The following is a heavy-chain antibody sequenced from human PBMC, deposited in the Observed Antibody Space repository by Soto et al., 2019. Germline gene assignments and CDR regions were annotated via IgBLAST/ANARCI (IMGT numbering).Heavy chain of an antibody. CDR1: GGSISSYY. V-gene: IGHV4-59*01. J-gene: IGHJ4*02. Sequence: SETLSLTCTVSGGSISSYYWSWIRQPPGKGLEWIGYIYYSGSTNYNPSLKSRVTISVDTSKNQFSLKLSSVTAADTAVYYCARQVIRGSYFDYWGQGTLVTVSS. CDR2: IYYSGST. CDR3: ARQVIRGSYFDY. D-gene: IGHD3-10*01.